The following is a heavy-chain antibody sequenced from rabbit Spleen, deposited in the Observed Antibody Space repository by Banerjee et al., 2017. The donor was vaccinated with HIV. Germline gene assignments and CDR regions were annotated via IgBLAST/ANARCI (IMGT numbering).Heavy chain of an antibody. CDR3: ARADNDFNWASNL. CDR1: GFSFSSSYY. V-gene: IGHV1S45*01. D-gene: IGHD2-1*01. Sequence: QEQLVESGGGLVQPEGSLTLTCTASGFSFSSSYYMCWVRQAPGKGLEWIACIYGHSSSTTYYASWAKGRITISKTSSTTVDLKMTSLTAADTATYFCARADNDFNWASNLWGQGTLVTVS. J-gene: IGHJ4*01. CDR2: IYGHSSSTT.